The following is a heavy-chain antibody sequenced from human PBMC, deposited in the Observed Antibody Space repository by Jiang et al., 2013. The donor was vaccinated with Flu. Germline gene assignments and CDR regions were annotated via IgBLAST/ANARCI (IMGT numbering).Heavy chain of an antibody. CDR3: ARMEYSSSLFED. V-gene: IGHV2-5*02. CDR1: GFSLTTPGVG. CDR2: IYWDDAE. Sequence: KPTQTLTLTCTFSGFSLTTPGVGVGWIRQPPGKALEWLALIYWDDAERYSPSLKTRLTITRDTSKNQVVLRMANMDPVDTGTYYCARMEYSSSLFEDWGQGILVTVSS. D-gene: IGHD6-6*01. J-gene: IGHJ4*02.